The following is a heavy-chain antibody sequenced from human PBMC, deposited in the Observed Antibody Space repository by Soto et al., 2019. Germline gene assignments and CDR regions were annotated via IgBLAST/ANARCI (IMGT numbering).Heavy chain of an antibody. V-gene: IGHV3-23*01. CDR1: GFTFSSYA. D-gene: IGHD6-19*01. Sequence: EVQLLESGGGLVQPGGSLRLSCAASGFTFSSYAMSWVRQAPGKGLEWVSAISGSGGSTYYADSVKGRFTISRDNSKNTLYLQMTSLRAEDTAVYYCAKDLGIAVAGTGGWNYYYYGMDVWGQGTTVTVSS. CDR2: ISGSGGST. CDR3: AKDLGIAVAGTGGWNYYYYGMDV. J-gene: IGHJ6*02.